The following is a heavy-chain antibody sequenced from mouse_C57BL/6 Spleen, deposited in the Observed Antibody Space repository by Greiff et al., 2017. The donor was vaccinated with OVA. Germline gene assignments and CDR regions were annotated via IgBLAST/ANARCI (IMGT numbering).Heavy chain of an antibody. CDR2: INPNNGGT. CDR3: ARREAYDDKDY. Sequence: EVQLQQSGPELVKPGASVKISCKASGYTFTDYYMNWVKQSHGKSLEWIGDINPNNGGTSYNQKFKGKATLTVDTSSSTAYMQLRSLTSEDSAGDYCARREAYDDKDYWGQGTSVTVSS. CDR1: GYTFTDYY. V-gene: IGHV1-26*01. J-gene: IGHJ4*01.